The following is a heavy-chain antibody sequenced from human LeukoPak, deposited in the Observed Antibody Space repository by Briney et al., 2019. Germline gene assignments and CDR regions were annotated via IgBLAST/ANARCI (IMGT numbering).Heavy chain of an antibody. CDR2: IYYSGST. Sequence: SETLSLTCTVSGGSISSSSYYWGWIRQPPGKGLEWIGSIYYSGSTYYNPSLKSRVTISVDTSKNEFSLKLDSVTAADTAVYYCARPAYSYPLAFGFFDYWGQGALVTVSS. CDR1: GGSISSSSYY. J-gene: IGHJ4*02. D-gene: IGHD5-18*01. V-gene: IGHV4-39*01. CDR3: ARPAYSYPLAFGFFDY.